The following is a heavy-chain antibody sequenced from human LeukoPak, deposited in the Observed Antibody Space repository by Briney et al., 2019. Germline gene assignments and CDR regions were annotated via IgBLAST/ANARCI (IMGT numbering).Heavy chain of an antibody. D-gene: IGHD3-16*02. CDR3: ARGRLSRTRGVGRDDAFDI. V-gene: IGHV4-59*01. CDR1: GVSISSYY. Sequence: SETLSLTCSVSGVSISSYYWSWIRQPPGKGLEWIGYIYYSGSTNYNPSLKSRVTISVDTSKNQLSLKVTSVTAADTAVYYCARGRLSRTRGVGRDDAFDIWGQGTMVTVSS. J-gene: IGHJ3*02. CDR2: IYYSGST.